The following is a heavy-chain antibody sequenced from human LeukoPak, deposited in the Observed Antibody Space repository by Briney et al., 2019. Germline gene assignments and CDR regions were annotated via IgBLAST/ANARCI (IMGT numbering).Heavy chain of an antibody. D-gene: IGHD5-24*01. Sequence: ASVKVSCKASGYTFISYGISWVRQAPGQGLEWMGGIIPIFGTANYAQKFQGRVTITADESTSTAYMELSSLRSEDTAVYYCARASTMSGRWLQTEYYYYGMDVWGQGTTVTVSS. CDR1: GYTFISYG. CDR2: IIPIFGTA. V-gene: IGHV1-69*13. J-gene: IGHJ6*02. CDR3: ARASTMSGRWLQTEYYYYGMDV.